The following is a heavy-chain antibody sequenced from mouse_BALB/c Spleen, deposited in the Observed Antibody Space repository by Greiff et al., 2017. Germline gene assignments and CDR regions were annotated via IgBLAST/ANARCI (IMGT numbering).Heavy chain of an antibody. CDR2: IDPENGDT. J-gene: IGHJ4*01. V-gene: IGHV14-4*02. Sequence: EVQLQESGAELVRSGASVKLSCTASGFNIKDYYMHWVKQRPEQGLEWIGWIDPENGDTEYAPKFQGKATMTADTSSNTAYLQLSSLTSEDTAVYYCNAGVGRYYAMDYWGQGTSVTVSS. CDR1: GFNIKDYY. CDR3: NAGVGRYYAMDY. D-gene: IGHD4-1*01.